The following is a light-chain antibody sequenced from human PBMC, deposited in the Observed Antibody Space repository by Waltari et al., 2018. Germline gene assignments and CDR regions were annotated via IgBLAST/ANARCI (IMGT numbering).Light chain of an antibody. J-gene: IGKJ4*01. Sequence: DTQLTQSPSFLSASVRDRVTITCRASQGISTHLAWYQQKPGKGPKLLIYAASTLQSDIPSRFSGSGSGTEFTLTISSLQSEDFATYYCLHLNNFPLSFGGGTKVELK. CDR3: LHLNNFPLS. CDR1: QGISTH. V-gene: IGKV1-9*01. CDR2: AAS.